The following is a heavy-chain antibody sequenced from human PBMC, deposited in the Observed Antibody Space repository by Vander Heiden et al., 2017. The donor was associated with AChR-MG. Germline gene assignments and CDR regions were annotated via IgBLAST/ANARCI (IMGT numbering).Heavy chain of an antibody. CDR2: IWSDGSDK. Sequence: QVQLVEPGGGVVQPGRSLRLSCAASGSTFSNYGMHWVRHAPGKGLEWVAFIWSDGSDKNSADSVKGRFTISRDNSKNKVYLQMNSLRAEDTAVYYCARDSDDSSMALSSDFDFWGQGTLVTVSS. D-gene: IGHD3-16*01. CDR1: GSTFSNYG. V-gene: IGHV3-33*01. J-gene: IGHJ4*02. CDR3: ARDSDDSSMALSSDFDF.